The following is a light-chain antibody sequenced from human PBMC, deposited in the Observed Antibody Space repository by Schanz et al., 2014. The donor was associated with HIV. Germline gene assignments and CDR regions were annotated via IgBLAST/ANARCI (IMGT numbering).Light chain of an antibody. Sequence: QSVVTQPPSASGTPGQRVTISCSGSSSNIGSNTVHWYQQLPGTAPKLLIYSNNQRPSGVPDRFSGSKSGNTASLTVSGLQAEDEADYYCSSYAGNNNGVFGGGTKLTVL. J-gene: IGLJ3*02. CDR3: SSYAGNNNGV. CDR2: SNN. V-gene: IGLV1-44*01. CDR1: SSNIGSNT.